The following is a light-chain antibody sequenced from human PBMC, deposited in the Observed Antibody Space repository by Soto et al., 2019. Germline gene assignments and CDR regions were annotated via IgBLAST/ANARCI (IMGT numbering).Light chain of an antibody. V-gene: IGKV3-20*01. Sequence: EIVLTQSPGTLSLSPGERATLSCRASQSVSSSYLAWYQQKPGQAPRLLIYGASSRATGIPDRFSGSGSGTDCTLTISRLEPEDFAVYYCQQYGSSPLTFGGGTKV. J-gene: IGKJ4*01. CDR1: QSVSSSY. CDR2: GAS. CDR3: QQYGSSPLT.